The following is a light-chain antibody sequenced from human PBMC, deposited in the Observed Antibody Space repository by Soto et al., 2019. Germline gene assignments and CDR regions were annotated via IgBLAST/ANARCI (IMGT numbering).Light chain of an antibody. CDR2: GAS. J-gene: IGKJ1*01. CDR1: QSVSSSH. Sequence: ENVLTQSPGTLSLSPGERATLSCRASQSVSSSHLAWYQQKPGQAPRLLIYGASSRATGIPDRFSGSGSGTDLTLTISRLEPEDFAVYYCQQYGTSPTLTFGQGTRVEIK. CDR3: QQYGTSPTLT. V-gene: IGKV3-20*01.